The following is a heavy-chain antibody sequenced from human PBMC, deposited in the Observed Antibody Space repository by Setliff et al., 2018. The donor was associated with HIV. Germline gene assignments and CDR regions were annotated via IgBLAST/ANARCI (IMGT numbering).Heavy chain of an antibody. V-gene: IGHV3-49*04. D-gene: IGHD3-9*01. CDR3: TRSQLRYFDWTPLDAFDI. J-gene: IGHJ3*02. CDR1: GFTFSSYG. Sequence: PGGSLRLSCAASGFTFSSYGMHWVRQAPGKGLEWVSFLRSKAYGGTTEYAASVKGRFTISRDDSRSIAYLQMNSLKTEDTAVYYCTRSQLRYFDWTPLDAFDIWGQGTMVTVSS. CDR2: LRSKAYGGTT.